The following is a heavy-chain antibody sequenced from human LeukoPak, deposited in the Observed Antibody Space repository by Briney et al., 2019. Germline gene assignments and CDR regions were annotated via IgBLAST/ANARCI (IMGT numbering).Heavy chain of an antibody. J-gene: IGHJ6*02. Sequence: HPGGSLRLSCAASGFTFSSYWMSWVRQAPGRGLEWVAVIYGDEETNYSDSVKGRFTVSRDNSKNTFYLQMNSLRAEDTAVYYCAREAVMPVAPIGIGTSDRPLYEYYALDVWGQGTTVTVSS. V-gene: IGHV3-53*01. CDR2: IYGDEET. D-gene: IGHD1-1*01. CDR3: AREAVMPVAPIGIGTSDRPLYEYYALDV. CDR1: GFTFSSYW.